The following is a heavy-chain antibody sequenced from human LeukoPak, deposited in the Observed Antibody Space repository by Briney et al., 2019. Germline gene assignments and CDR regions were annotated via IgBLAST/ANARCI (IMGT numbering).Heavy chain of an antibody. CDR2: ISSSSSYI. Sequence: GGXLRLSCAASGFTFSSYSMNWVRQAPGKGLEWVSSISSSSSYIYYADSVKGRFTISRDNAKNSLYLQMNSLRAEDTAVYYCARQAPYDFAEAFDIWGQGTMVTVSS. CDR1: GFTFSSYS. D-gene: IGHD3-3*01. CDR3: ARQAPYDFAEAFDI. J-gene: IGHJ3*02. V-gene: IGHV3-21*01.